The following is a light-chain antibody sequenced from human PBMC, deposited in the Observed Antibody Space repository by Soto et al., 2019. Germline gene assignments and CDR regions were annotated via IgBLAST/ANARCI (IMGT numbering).Light chain of an antibody. CDR3: HQYDNWPRT. V-gene: IGKV3-15*01. CDR1: QSVSSN. Sequence: EIVMTQSPATLSVSPGERATHSCRASQSVSSNLAWYQQKPGQAPRLLIYGASTRATGIPATFSGSGSGTEFTLTINSLQSEDFAVYYCHQYDNWPRTFGQGTKVDIK. J-gene: IGKJ1*01. CDR2: GAS.